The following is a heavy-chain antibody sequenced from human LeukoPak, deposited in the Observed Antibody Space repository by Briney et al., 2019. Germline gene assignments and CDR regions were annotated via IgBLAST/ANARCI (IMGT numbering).Heavy chain of an antibody. Sequence: ASVKVSCKVSGYTLTELSMHWVRQVPGKGLEWVGGFDPEDGETIYAQKFQGRVTMTEDTSTDTAYMELSSLRSEDTAVYYCATDFRGVIAALRYNWNPSWFDPWGQGTLVTVSS. J-gene: IGHJ5*02. CDR3: ATDFRGVIAALRYNWNPSWFDP. D-gene: IGHD1-20*01. V-gene: IGHV1-24*01. CDR1: GYTLTELS. CDR2: FDPEDGET.